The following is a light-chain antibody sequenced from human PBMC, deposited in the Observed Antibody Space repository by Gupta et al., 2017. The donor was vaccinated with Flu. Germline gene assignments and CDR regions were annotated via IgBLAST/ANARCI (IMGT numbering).Light chain of an antibody. CDR1: QSVSIY. J-gene: IGKJ2*01. V-gene: IGKV1-39*01. CDR3: QQSYSIPRT. CDR2: AAS. Sequence: DIQMTQSPSSLSASVGDRVTITCRASQSVSIYLNWYQQKPGQAPKLLIYAASSWRGGVPSRFSGSGSGTYFTLTINSLQPEDFATYYCQQSYSIPRTFGRGTNLEIK.